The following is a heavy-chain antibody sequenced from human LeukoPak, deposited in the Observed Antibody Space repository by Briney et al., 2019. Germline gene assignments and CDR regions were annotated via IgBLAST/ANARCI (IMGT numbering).Heavy chain of an antibody. D-gene: IGHD2-2*01. CDR1: GFTFSNYA. CDR3: VKDQHCSTISCETRPGFDP. Sequence: PGGSLRLSCSASGFTFSNYAMHGVRQAPGKGLEFVSAIRSTGGSTYYADSVRGRFSISRDNSKNTLYLQMTSLRVEDTAVYYCVKDQHCSTISCETRPGFDPWGQGTSVTVSS. V-gene: IGHV3-64D*06. CDR2: IRSTGGST. J-gene: IGHJ5*02.